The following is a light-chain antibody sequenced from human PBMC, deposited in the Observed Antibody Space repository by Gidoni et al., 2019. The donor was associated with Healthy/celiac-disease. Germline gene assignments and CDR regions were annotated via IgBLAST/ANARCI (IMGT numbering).Light chain of an antibody. J-gene: IGKJ5*01. CDR1: QSVSSN. CDR3: QQYNNWPPST. Sequence: EIVMTQSRATLSVSPGERATLSCRASQSVSSNLAWYQQTPGQAPRLLIYGASTRATGIPARFSGSGSVTEFTLTISSLQSEDFAVYHCQQYNNWPPSTFGQGTRLEIK. V-gene: IGKV3-15*01. CDR2: GAS.